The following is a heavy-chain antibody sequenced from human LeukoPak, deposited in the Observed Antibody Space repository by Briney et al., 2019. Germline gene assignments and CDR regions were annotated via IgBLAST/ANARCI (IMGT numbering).Heavy chain of an antibody. CDR2: INHSGST. J-gene: IGHJ3*02. CDR1: GGSFSGYY. V-gene: IGHV4-34*01. CDR3: ARASSQRRITMIVVVIGAFDI. D-gene: IGHD3-22*01. Sequence: ASETLSLTCAVYGGSFSGYYWSWIRQPPGKGLEWFGEINHSGSTNYNPSLKSRVTISVDTSKNQFSLKLSSVTAADTAAYYCARASSQRRITMIVVVIGAFDIWGQGTMVTVSS.